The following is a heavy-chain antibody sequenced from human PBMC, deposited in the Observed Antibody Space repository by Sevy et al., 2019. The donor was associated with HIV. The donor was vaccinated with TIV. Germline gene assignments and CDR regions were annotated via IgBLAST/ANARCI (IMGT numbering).Heavy chain of an antibody. CDR2: ISSSSSTI. J-gene: IGHJ4*02. D-gene: IGHD6-13*01. CDR3: ARRAYSSTWSLGY. CDR1: GFTFGSYS. V-gene: IGHV3-48*01. Sequence: GGSLRLSCAASGFTFGSYSMNWVRQAPGKGLEWVSYISSSSSTIYYADSVKGRFTTSRDNAKNSLYSQMNSLRAEDTAVYYCARRAYSSTWSLGYWGQGTLVTVSS.